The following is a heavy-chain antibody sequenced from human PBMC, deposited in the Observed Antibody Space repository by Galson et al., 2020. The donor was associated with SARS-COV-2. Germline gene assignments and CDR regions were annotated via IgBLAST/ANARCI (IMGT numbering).Heavy chain of an antibody. D-gene: IGHD3-9*01. V-gene: IGHV4-38-2*02. J-gene: IGHJ6*02. CDR1: GYSISSGYY. Sequence: SETLSLTCTVSGYSISSGYYWGWIRQPPGKGLEWIGSIYHSGSTYYNPSLKSRVTISVDTSKNQFSLKLSSVTAADTAVYYCAREGLGYFDWPILSGMDVWGQGTTVTVSS. CDR2: IYHSGST. CDR3: AREGLGYFDWPILSGMDV.